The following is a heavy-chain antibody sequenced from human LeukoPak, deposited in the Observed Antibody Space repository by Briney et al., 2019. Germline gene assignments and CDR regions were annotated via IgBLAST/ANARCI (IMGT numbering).Heavy chain of an antibody. CDR1: GYTITGYY. Sequence: ASVTVSCKASGYTITGYYLHWLRQAPGHGLEWMGRINHNNGGTNSAQKFQGRIPMTRATSISTAYMELSGLRSDGTAVYYCARDRGDDSVSYFDYWGQGSLVTVSS. V-gene: IGHV1-2*06. CDR2: INHNNGGT. J-gene: IGHJ4*02. CDR3: ARDRGDDSVSYFDY. D-gene: IGHD3-22*01.